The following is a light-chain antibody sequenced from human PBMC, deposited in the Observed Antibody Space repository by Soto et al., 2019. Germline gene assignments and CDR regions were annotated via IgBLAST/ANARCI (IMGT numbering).Light chain of an antibody. J-gene: IGKJ4*01. CDR1: QSISNW. CDR3: QQSLSTLLT. CDR2: GAS. V-gene: IGKV1-39*01. Sequence: GDRVTITCRASQSISNWLAWYQQKPGKAPKVLISGASTLHNGVPSRFSGRGSGTDFTLTISSLQPEDVATYYCQQSLSTLLTFGGGTKVDIK.